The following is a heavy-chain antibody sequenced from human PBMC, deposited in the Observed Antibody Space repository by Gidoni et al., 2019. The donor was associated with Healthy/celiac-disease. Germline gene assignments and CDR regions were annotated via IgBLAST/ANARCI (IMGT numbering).Heavy chain of an antibody. D-gene: IGHD3-3*01. V-gene: IGHV4-34*01. CDR1: GGSFRGYY. CDR3: ARGGFDFGGNWFDP. CDR2: INHSGST. J-gene: IGHJ5*02. Sequence: QVQLQQWGAGLLKPSETLSLPCAVYGGSFRGYYWSWIRQPPGKGLEWIGEINHSGSTNYNPSLKSRVTISVDTSKNQFSLKLSSVTAADTAVDYCARGGFDFGGNWFDPWGQGTLVTVSS.